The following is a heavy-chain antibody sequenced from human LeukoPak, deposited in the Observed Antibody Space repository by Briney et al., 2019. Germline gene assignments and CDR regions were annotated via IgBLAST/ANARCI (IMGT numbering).Heavy chain of an antibody. Sequence: VASVKVSFKASGYTFTSYDINWVRQATGQGLEWMGWMNPNSGNTGYAQKFQGRVTMTRNTSISTAYMELSSLRSEDTAVYYCAREHYYYYGMDVWGQGTTVTVSS. CDR1: GYTFTSYD. D-gene: IGHD1-26*01. J-gene: IGHJ6*02. CDR2: MNPNSGNT. CDR3: AREHYYYYGMDV. V-gene: IGHV1-8*01.